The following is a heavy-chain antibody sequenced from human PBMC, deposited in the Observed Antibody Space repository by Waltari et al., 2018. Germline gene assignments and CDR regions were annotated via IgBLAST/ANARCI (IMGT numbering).Heavy chain of an antibody. D-gene: IGHD1-20*01. CDR3: ARDDGIRTVDY. V-gene: IGHV3-7*01. CDR2: IKPDGTEE. J-gene: IGHJ4*02. Sequence: QLVESGGGLVQPGGSLRLSCVVSGFTFSGYWMSWVRQTPGKGLEWVANIKPDGTEEYYVDYVKGRFTISRDNAKNSLYLQMNSLRAEDTAVYYCARDDGIRTVDYWGQGTLVTVSS. CDR1: GFTFSGYW.